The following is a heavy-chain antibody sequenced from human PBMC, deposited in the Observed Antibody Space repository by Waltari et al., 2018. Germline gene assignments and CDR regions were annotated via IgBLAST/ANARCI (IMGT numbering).Heavy chain of an antibody. CDR3: ARDGRQWYSSSSGFDY. V-gene: IGHV1-69*14. Sequence: QVQLVQSGAEVKKPGSSVKVSCKASGGTFSSYAISWVRQAPGQGLEWMGGIIPIFGTANYAQKFQGRVTITADKSTSTAYMELSSLRSEDTAVYYCARDGRQWYSSSSGFDYWGQGTLVTVSS. J-gene: IGHJ4*02. CDR2: IIPIFGTA. CDR1: GGTFSSYA. D-gene: IGHD6-6*01.